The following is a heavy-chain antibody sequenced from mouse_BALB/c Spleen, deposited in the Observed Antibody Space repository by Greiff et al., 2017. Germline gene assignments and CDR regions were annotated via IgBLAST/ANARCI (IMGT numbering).Heavy chain of an antibody. Sequence: DVKLVESGGGLVQPGGSLRLSCATSGFTFTDYYMSWVRQPPGKALEWLGFIRNKANGYTTEYSASVKGRFTISRDNSQSILYLQMNTLRAEDSATYYCARDRGLLRYAMDYWGQGTSVTVSS. CDR1: GFTFTDYY. V-gene: IGHV7-3*02. CDR3: ARDRGLLRYAMDY. J-gene: IGHJ4*01. CDR2: IRNKANGYTT. D-gene: IGHD2-3*01.